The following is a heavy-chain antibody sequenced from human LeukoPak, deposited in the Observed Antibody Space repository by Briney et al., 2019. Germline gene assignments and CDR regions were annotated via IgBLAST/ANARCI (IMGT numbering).Heavy chain of an antibody. CDR2: IIPIFGTA. CDR3: ARVDYYDSSGYPTPNYYYYYYGMDV. CDR1: GGTFSSYA. D-gene: IGHD3-22*01. J-gene: IGHJ6*02. V-gene: IGHV1-69*13. Sequence: SVKVSCKASGGTFSSYAISWVRQAPGQGLEWMGGIIPIFGTANYAQKFQGRVTITADESTSTAYMELSSLRSEDTAVYYCARVDYYDSSGYPTPNYYYYYYGMDVWGQGTTVTVSS.